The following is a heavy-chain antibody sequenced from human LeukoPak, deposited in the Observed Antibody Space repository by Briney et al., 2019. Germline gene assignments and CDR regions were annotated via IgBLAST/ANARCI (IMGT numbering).Heavy chain of an antibody. V-gene: IGHV4-4*02. J-gene: IGHJ6*03. D-gene: IGHD2-2*01. CDR1: GGSISSSNW. Sequence: SETLSLTCTVSGGSISSSNWWSWVRQPPGKGLEWIGEIYHSGSTNYNPSLKSRVTISVDKSKNQFSLKLSSVTAADTAVYYCARDSAAMFYYYYMDVWGKGTTVTVSS. CDR2: IYHSGST. CDR3: ARDSAAMFYYYYMDV.